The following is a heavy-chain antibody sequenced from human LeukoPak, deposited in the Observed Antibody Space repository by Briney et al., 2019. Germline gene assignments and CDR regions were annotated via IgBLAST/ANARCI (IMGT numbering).Heavy chain of an antibody. J-gene: IGHJ4*02. Sequence: GRSLRLSCAASGFTFSSYAMHWVRQAPGKGLEWVAVISYDGSNKYYADSVKGRFTISRDNSKNTLYLQMDSLRAEDTAVYYCARGSRTYYYDSSGYYGFDYWGQGTLVTVSS. V-gene: IGHV3-30-3*01. CDR2: ISYDGSNK. D-gene: IGHD3-22*01. CDR1: GFTFSSYA. CDR3: ARGSRTYYYDSSGYYGFDY.